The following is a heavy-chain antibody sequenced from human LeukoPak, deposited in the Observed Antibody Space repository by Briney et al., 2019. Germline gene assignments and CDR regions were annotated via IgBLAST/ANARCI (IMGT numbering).Heavy chain of an antibody. V-gene: IGHV3-48*03. J-gene: IGHJ4*02. D-gene: IGHD2-21*01. Sequence: GGSLRLSCAASGFTFSSSEMHWVRQAPGKGLEWVAYFSRDGGDVHYADSARGRFTISSDNAKNSVVLQMNGLRAEDTAVYYCARGRLIRLEGFFDLWGQGTLVTVSS. CDR1: GFTFSSSE. CDR3: ARGRLIRLEGFFDL. CDR2: FSRDGGDV.